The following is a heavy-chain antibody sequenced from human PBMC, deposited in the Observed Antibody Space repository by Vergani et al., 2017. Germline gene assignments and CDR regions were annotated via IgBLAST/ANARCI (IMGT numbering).Heavy chain of an antibody. Sequence: QVQLVESGGGVVQPGGSLRLSCAASGFTFSSYGMHWVRQAPGKGLEWVAFIRYDGSNKYYADSVKGRFTISRDNAKNSLYQQMNSLRAEDTAVYYYASKYYDSSSYPLPDYWGQGTLVTVSS. D-gene: IGHD3-22*01. CDR1: GFTFSSYG. CDR3: ASKYYDSSSYPLPDY. V-gene: IGHV3-30*02. CDR2: IRYDGSNK. J-gene: IGHJ4*02.